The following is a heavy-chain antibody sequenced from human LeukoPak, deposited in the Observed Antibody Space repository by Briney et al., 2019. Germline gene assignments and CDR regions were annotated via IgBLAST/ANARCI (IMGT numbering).Heavy chain of an antibody. J-gene: IGHJ4*02. CDR2: IKQDGREK. Sequence: GGSLRLSCAASGFTFSNYWMSWVRQAPGKGLERVANIKQDGREKYYVDSGKGRFTISRDNAKNSLYLQMNSLRVEDTAVYYCARYYASGNFDYWGQGTLVTVSS. V-gene: IGHV3-7*04. CDR3: ARYYASGNFDY. D-gene: IGHD3-10*01. CDR1: GFTFSNYW.